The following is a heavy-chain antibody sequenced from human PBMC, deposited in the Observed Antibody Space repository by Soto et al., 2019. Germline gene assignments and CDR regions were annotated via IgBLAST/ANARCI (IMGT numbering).Heavy chain of an antibody. CDR1: GFTFNDFE. D-gene: IGHD3-10*01. Sequence: EVQLLESGGGLVQPGGSLRLSCGVSGFTFNDFEMNWVRQAPGKGLEWLAYMDGSGTTKKYADSVRGRFTISRDNPNNSLFLQMSGLSAADTAIYYCARGFGRFNYWGQGTLVSVSS. V-gene: IGHV3-48*03. CDR3: ARGFGRFNY. J-gene: IGHJ4*02. CDR2: MDGSGTTK.